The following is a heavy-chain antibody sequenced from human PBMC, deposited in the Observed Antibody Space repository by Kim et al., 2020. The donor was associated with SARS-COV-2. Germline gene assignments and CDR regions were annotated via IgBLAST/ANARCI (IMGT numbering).Heavy chain of an antibody. J-gene: IGHJ4*02. CDR2: ITSSSSYI. D-gene: IGHD3-22*01. V-gene: IGHV3-21*01. CDR3: ARDAPNYYDSRGYSTFDY. Sequence: GGSLRLSCATSGFTFSSYSMNWVRQAPGKGLEWVSFITSSSSYIYYADSVKGRFTISRDNAKNSLDLQMNSLRAEDTAVYYCARDAPNYYDSRGYSTFDYWGQGTLVTVSS. CDR1: GFTFSSYS.